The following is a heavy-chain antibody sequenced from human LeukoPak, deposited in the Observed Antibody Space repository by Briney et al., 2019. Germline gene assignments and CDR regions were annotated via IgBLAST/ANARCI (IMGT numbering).Heavy chain of an antibody. CDR2: IYYSGST. Sequence: SETLSLTCTVSGGSISDNNYYWGWIRQPPGNGLEWIGSIYYSGSTYYNPSLKSRVTISVDTSKNHFSLKLSSVAAADTAVYYCARDPATMIRGVIRNNWFDPWGQGTLVTVSS. CDR1: GGSISDNNYY. J-gene: IGHJ5*02. CDR3: ARDPATMIRGVIRNNWFDP. D-gene: IGHD3-10*01. V-gene: IGHV4-39*07.